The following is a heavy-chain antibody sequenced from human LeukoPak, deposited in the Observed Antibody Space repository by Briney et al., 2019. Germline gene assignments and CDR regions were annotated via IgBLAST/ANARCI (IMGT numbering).Heavy chain of an antibody. V-gene: IGHV3-30*18. CDR1: GFTFSSYG. CDR3: AKWDSWNDY. Sequence: GRSLRLSCAASGFTFSSYGMHWVRQAPGKGLEWVAVISYDGSNKYYADSVKGRFTISRDNSKNTLYLQMNSLRAEDTAVYYCAKWDSWNDYWGQGTLVTVSS. CDR2: ISYDGSNK. D-gene: IGHD1-1*01. J-gene: IGHJ4*02.